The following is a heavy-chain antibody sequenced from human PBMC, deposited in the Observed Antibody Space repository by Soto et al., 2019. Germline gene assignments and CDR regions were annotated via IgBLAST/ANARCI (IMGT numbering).Heavy chain of an antibody. CDR1: SGPSSSHN. CDR2: VYNTGGT. V-gene: IGHV4-59*08. J-gene: IGHJ6*02. CDR3: VRQGIGSLHGLVDV. D-gene: IGHD1-26*01. Sequence: QVQLQQSGPGLVKPSETLSLTCTVSSGPSSSHNWGWIRQSPGRGLEWIGYVYNTGGTSYNPSLKSRVTISADTSANHISLTLSIVTAADTAIYYCVRQGIGSLHGLVDVWGQGTTVSVSS.